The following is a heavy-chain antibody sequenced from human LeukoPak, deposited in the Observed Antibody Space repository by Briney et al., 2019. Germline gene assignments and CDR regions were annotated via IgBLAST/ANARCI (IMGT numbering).Heavy chain of an antibody. CDR2: ISYSGST. V-gene: IGHV4-59*01. J-gene: IGHJ4*02. Sequence: PSETLSLTCTVSGVSISGYYWNWIRQPPGKGLEWIGYISYSGSTNYNPSLKSRVTISVDTSKNQFSLKLNSVTATDTAVYYCARDSHPMITGFGFDYWGQGTLVTVSS. CDR1: GVSISGYY. D-gene: IGHD3-16*01. CDR3: ARDSHPMITGFGFDY.